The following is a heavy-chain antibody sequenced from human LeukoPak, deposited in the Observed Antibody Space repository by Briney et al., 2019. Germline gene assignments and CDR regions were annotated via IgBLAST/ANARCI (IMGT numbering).Heavy chain of an antibody. J-gene: IGHJ4*02. CDR1: GGSISSYY. V-gene: IGHV4-59*12. CDR2: IYYSGST. CDR3: ARDRRYGGDY. D-gene: IGHD1-14*01. Sequence: SETLSLTCTVSGGSISSYYWNWIRQPPGKGLEWIGNIYYSGSTNYNPSLKSRVTISVDTSKNQFSLKLSSVTAADTAVYYCARDRRYGGDYWGQGTLVTVSS.